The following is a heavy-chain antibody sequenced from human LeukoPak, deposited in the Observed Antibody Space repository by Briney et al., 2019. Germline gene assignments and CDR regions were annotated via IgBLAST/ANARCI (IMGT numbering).Heavy chain of an antibody. CDR1: GLTFSSYA. CDR2: ISSHGSDK. CDR3: ARGLRITSAGHFLDY. Sequence: GGSLRLSCAASGLTFSSYAVHWVRQAPGKGLEWVAVISSHGSDKYYADSVKGRFTISRDNSKNTLYLQMNSLRDEDTAVYYCARGLRITSAGHFLDYWGQGTLVTVSS. V-gene: IGHV3-30*01. J-gene: IGHJ4*02. D-gene: IGHD6-13*01.